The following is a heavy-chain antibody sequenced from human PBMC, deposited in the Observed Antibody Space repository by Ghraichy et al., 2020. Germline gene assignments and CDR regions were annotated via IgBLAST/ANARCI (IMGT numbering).Heavy chain of an antibody. CDR2: ISGSGGST. J-gene: IGHJ4*02. Sequence: GGSLRLSCAASGFTFSSYAMSWVRQAPGKGLEWVSAISGSGGSTYYADSVKGRFTISRDNSKNTLYLQMNSLRAEDTAVYYCANSVVGAHWYYFDYWGQGTLVTVSS. V-gene: IGHV3-23*01. D-gene: IGHD1-26*01. CDR1: GFTFSSYA. CDR3: ANSVVGAHWYYFDY.